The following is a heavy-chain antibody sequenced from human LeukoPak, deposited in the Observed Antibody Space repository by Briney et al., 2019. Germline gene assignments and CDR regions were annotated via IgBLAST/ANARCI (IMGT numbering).Heavy chain of an antibody. D-gene: IGHD5-18*01. V-gene: IGHV4-59*01. CDR3: ARGHSYGYTDYFDY. CDR1: GGSISSYY. J-gene: IGHJ4*02. Sequence: SETLSLTCTVSGGSISSYYWSWIRQPPGKGLEWIGYIYYSGSTNYNPSLKSRVTISVDTSKNQFSLKLSSMTAADTAVYYCARGHSYGYTDYFDYWGQGTLVTVSS. CDR2: IYYSGST.